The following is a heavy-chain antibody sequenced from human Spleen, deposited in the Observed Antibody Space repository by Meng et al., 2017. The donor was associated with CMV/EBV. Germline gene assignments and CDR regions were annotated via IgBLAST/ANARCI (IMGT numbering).Heavy chain of an antibody. CDR3: ARDPEYSRGDAFDI. D-gene: IGHD6-13*01. Sequence: GGSLRLSCAASGFTFDDYGMSWVRQAPGKGLEWVSGINWNGGSTGYADSVKGRFTISRDNAKNSLYLQMNSLRAEDTAVYYCARDPEYSRGDAFDIWGQGTMVTVSS. CDR1: GFTFDDYG. CDR2: INWNGGST. V-gene: IGHV3-20*04. J-gene: IGHJ3*02.